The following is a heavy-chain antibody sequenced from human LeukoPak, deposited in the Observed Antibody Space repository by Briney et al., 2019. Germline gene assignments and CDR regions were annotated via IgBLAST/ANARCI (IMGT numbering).Heavy chain of an antibody. CDR1: GYTFTSYD. Sequence: ASVKVSCKASGYTFTSYDINWVRQAAGQGLEWMGWMNPNSGNTGYAQKFQGRVTITRNTSMSTAYMELSSLRSEDTAVYYCARGDSSGWYYYYYYYMDVWGKGTTVTVSS. CDR3: ARGDSSGWYYYYYYYMDV. V-gene: IGHV1-8*03. CDR2: MNPNSGNT. J-gene: IGHJ6*03. D-gene: IGHD6-19*01.